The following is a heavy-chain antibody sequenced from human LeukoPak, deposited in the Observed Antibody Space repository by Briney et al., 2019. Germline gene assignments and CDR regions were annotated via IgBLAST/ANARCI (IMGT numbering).Heavy chain of an antibody. J-gene: IGHJ4*02. CDR2: INHSGST. D-gene: IGHD3-10*01. V-gene: IGHV4-34*01. CDR3: ARARTYYYGSGSYYDY. Sequence: PSETLSLTCAVYGVSFSGHYWSWIRQPPGKGLEWIGEINHSGSTNYNPSLKSRVTISVDTSKNQFSLKLSSVTAADTAVYYCARARTYYYGSGSYYDYWGQGTLVTVSS. CDR1: GVSFSGHY.